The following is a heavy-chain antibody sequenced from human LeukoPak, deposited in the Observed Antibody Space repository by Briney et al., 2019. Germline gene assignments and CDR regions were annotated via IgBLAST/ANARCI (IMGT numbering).Heavy chain of an antibody. D-gene: IGHD3-10*01. Sequence: GGSLRLSCAASGFTFITYSMNWVRQAPGKGLEWVSSISSSSYIYYADSVRGRFTISRDNPKNSLYLQMNSLRAEDTAVYYCARVALVSGPSYGSESEAADYWGQGTLVTVSS. CDR2: ISSSSYI. J-gene: IGHJ4*02. CDR3: ARVALVSGPSYGSESEAADY. V-gene: IGHV3-21*01. CDR1: GFTFITYS.